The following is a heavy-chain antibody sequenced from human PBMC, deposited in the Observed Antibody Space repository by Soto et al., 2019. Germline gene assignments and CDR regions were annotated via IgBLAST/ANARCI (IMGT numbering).Heavy chain of an antibody. Sequence: QVQLQESGPGLVKPSQTLSLTCTVSGGSISSGDYYWSWIRQPPGKGLEWIGYIYYSRSTYYNPSTKRRVTISVAPSKTQFSLKLSAVTAAATAMYYCARDLRYHGSGSPNDFDPWGQGNLVTVSS. J-gene: IGHJ5*02. V-gene: IGHV4-30-4*01. CDR3: ARDLRYHGSGSPNDFDP. CDR2: IYYSRST. CDR1: GGSISSGDYY. D-gene: IGHD3-10*01.